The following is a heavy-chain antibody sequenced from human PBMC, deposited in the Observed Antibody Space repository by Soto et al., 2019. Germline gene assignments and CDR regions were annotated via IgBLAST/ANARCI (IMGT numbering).Heavy chain of an antibody. CDR1: GGSFSGYY. CDR2: INHSGST. V-gene: IGHV4-34*01. D-gene: IGHD2-8*01. J-gene: IGHJ4*02. CDR3: ARGIRYCTNGVCYRDRIDY. Sequence: SETLSLTCAVYGGSFSGYYWSWIRQLPGKGLEWIGKINHSGSTNYNPSLKSRVTISVDTSKNQFSLKLSSVTAADTAVYYCARGIRYCTNGVCYRDRIDYWGQGTVVPVYS.